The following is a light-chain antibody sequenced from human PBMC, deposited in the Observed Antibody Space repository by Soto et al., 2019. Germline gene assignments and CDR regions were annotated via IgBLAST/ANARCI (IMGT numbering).Light chain of an antibody. CDR3: SSYTSSSV. V-gene: IGLV2-14*01. Sequence: QSALTQPASVSGSPGQSITISCTGTSSDVGGYNYVSWYQQHPGKAPKLMIYDVRNRPSGVSNRFSGSKSGNTASLTISGLQAEDEADYYCSSYTSSSVFGTGTKLTVL. CDR1: SSDVGGYNY. J-gene: IGLJ1*01. CDR2: DVR.